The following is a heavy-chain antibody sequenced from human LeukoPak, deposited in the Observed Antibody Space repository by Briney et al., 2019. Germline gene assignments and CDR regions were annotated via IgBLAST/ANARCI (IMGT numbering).Heavy chain of an antibody. Sequence: PGRSLRPSCAASGFTFSSYAMHWVRQAPGKGLEWVAVISHDGSNKYYADSVKGRFTISRDNSKNTLYLQMNSLRAEDTAVYYCARDGLGENNYYYYGMDVWGQGTTVTVSS. CDR1: GFTFSSYA. CDR2: ISHDGSNK. D-gene: IGHD1-26*01. CDR3: ARDGLGENNYYYYGMDV. V-gene: IGHV3-30*04. J-gene: IGHJ6*02.